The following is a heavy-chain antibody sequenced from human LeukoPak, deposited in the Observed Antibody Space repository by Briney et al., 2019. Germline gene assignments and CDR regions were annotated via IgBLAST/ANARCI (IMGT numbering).Heavy chain of an antibody. CDR2: INHSGST. V-gene: IGHV4-34*01. CDR3: ARHTYGGGKFDY. Sequence: GSLRLSCAASGFTFSSYSMNWVRQPPGKGLEWIGEINHSGSTKYNPSLKSRVTISVDTSKNQFSLKLTSVTAADTAVYYCARHTYGGGKFDYWGQGTLVAVSS. D-gene: IGHD4-23*01. CDR1: GFTFSSYS. J-gene: IGHJ4*02.